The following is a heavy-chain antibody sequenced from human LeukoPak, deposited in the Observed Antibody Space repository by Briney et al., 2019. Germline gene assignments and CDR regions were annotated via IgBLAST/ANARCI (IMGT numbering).Heavy chain of an antibody. D-gene: IGHD2-2*01. Sequence: ASVKVSCKASGYTFTSYGISWVRQAPGQGLEWMGWISAYNGNTNYAQKLQGRVTMTTDTSTSTAYMELRSLRSDDTAVYYCARGALAYCSSTSCFDYWGQGTLVTVSS. CDR3: ARGALAYCSSTSCFDY. V-gene: IGHV1-18*01. J-gene: IGHJ4*02. CDR1: GYTFTSYG. CDR2: ISAYNGNT.